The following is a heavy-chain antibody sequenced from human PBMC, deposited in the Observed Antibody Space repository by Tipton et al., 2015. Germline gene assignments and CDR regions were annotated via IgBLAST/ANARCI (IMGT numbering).Heavy chain of an antibody. V-gene: IGHV3-23*01. D-gene: IGHD3-10*01. CDR2: FSATTNYT. J-gene: IGHJ5*02. CDR1: GFSFSSYA. Sequence: GSLRLSCAASGFSFSSYAMNWLRQAPGKGPEWVSSFSATTNYTYYTDSVKGRFTISRDNSKNTLYLHMSSLRAEDTAVYYCAGRITLVRGVLIRPTQGWFDPWGQGTLVTVSS. CDR3: AGRITLVRGVLIRPTQGWFDP.